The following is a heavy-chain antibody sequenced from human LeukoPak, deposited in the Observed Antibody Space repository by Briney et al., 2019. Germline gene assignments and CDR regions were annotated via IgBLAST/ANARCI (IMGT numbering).Heavy chain of an antibody. Sequence: PGGSLRLSCTGSGYTFGDYAMSWVRQSPGKGLEWVSLIRSKAFGGATEYAAFVKGRFTISRDDSKSIAYLQMNSLKTEDTAMYYCTRDGGTLDYWGQGTLVTVSS. CDR3: TRDGGTLDY. CDR2: IRSKAFGGAT. V-gene: IGHV3-49*04. CDR1: GYTFGDYA. D-gene: IGHD3-16*01. J-gene: IGHJ4*02.